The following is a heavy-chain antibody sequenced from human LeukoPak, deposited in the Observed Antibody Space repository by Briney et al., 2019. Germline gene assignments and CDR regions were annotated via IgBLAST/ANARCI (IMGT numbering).Heavy chain of an antibody. J-gene: IGHJ4*02. CDR2: INPNSGGT. CDR3: ARVRSSGPTIHFDY. V-gene: IGHV1-2*02. CDR1: GYTFTGYY. D-gene: IGHD6-19*01. Sequence: ASVKVSCKASGYTFTGYYMHWVRQAPGQGLEWMGWINPNSGGTNYAQKFQGRVAMTRDTSISTAYMELSRLRSDDTAVYYCARVRSSGPTIHFDYWGQGTLVTVSS.